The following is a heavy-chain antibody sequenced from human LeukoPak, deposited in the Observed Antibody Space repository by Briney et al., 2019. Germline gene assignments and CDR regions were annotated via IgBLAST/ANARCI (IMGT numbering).Heavy chain of an antibody. CDR2: INSDGSII. D-gene: IGHD3-16*02. V-gene: IGHV3-74*01. CDR3: AKESFRYDYVWGSYRSHFDY. Sequence: QPGGSLRLSCAASGFTLSYYWTHWVRQVPGKGLVWVSRINSDGSIISYADSVKGRFTISRDNSKNTLYLQLNSLRAEDTAVYYCAKESFRYDYVWGSYRSHFDYWGQGTLVTVSS. J-gene: IGHJ4*02. CDR1: GFTLSYYW.